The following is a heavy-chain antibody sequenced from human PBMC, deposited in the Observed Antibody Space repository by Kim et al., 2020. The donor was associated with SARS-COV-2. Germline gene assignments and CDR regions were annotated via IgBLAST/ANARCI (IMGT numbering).Heavy chain of an antibody. D-gene: IGHD4-17*01. CDR3: AREYGKRLDV. Sequence: GGSLRLSCAASGFTVADHYMTWVRQAHGKGLEWVSLLSSGKNTEYADSVKGRFTISRDDFKNVLVLEMSNLRADDTAVYFCAREYGKRLDVWGQGTTVSVSS. CDR1: GFTVADHY. CDR2: LSSGKNT. V-gene: IGHV3-66*01. J-gene: IGHJ6*02.